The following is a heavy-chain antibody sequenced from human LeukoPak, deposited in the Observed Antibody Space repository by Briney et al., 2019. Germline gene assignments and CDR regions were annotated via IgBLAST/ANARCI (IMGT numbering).Heavy chain of an antibody. CDR3: AKAAVAGTTGGFVDYYYGMDV. Sequence: GGSLRLSCAASGFTFSSYAMSWVRQAPGNGLEWVSAISGSGGSTYYANSVKGRFTISRDNSKNTLYLQMNSLRAEDTAVYYCAKAAVAGTTGGFVDYYYGMDVWGQGTTVTVSS. D-gene: IGHD6-19*01. CDR1: GFTFSSYA. V-gene: IGHV3-23*01. J-gene: IGHJ6*02. CDR2: ISGSGGST.